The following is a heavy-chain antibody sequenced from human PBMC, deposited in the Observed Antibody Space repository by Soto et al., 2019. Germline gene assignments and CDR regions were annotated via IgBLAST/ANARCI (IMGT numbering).Heavy chain of an antibody. CDR3: ARVLGNDAFDI. V-gene: IGHV4-4*02. CDR2: IYHSGST. J-gene: IGHJ3*02. Sequence: QVQLQESGPGLVKPSGTLSLTCAVSGGSISSSNWWSWVRQPPGKGLEWIGEIYHSGSTNYNPSLRSRVTISVAKSKNQFSLTLSSVTAADTAVYFWARVLGNDAFDIWGQGTMVTVSS. D-gene: IGHD3-3*02. CDR1: GGSISSSNW.